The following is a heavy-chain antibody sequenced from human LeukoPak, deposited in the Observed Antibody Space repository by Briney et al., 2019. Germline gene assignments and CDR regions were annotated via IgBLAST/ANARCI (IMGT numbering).Heavy chain of an antibody. D-gene: IGHD2-15*01. J-gene: IGHJ4*02. CDR2: IYPGDSDT. V-gene: IGHV5-51*01. Sequence: GESLKISCKGSGYSFTTYWIGWVRQMPGKGPEWMGIIYPGDSDTRYSPSFQGQVTISADKSTSTAYLQWSSLKASDTAMYYCARARYCSGGSCYAEYWGQGTLVTVSS. CDR3: ARARYCSGGSCYAEY. CDR1: GYSFTTYW.